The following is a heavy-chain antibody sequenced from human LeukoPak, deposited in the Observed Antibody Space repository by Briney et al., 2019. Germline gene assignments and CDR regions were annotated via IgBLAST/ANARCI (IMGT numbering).Heavy chain of an antibody. D-gene: IGHD3-16*01. V-gene: IGHV1-46*01. CDR1: GYTFTRYY. CDR2: INPSGGST. J-gene: IGHJ3*02. Sequence: ASVKVSCKASGYTFTRYYIHWVRQAPGQGLEWMGIINPSGGSTSYAQKFQGRVTMTSDTSTSTVYMDLNSLRSEDTAVYYCARGGYDFDIWGRGTMVSVSS. CDR3: ARGGYDFDI.